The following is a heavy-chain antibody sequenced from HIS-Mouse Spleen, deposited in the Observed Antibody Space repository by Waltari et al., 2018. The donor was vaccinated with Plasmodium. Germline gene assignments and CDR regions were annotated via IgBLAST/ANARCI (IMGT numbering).Heavy chain of an antibody. CDR3: ARGMKSSSSAFDI. CDR2: IYGGGST. V-gene: IGHV3-53*01. CDR1: GFTVSSNY. J-gene: IGHJ3*02. D-gene: IGHD6-6*01. Sequence: EVQLVESGGGLIQPGGSLRLSCAASGFTVSSNYMSWVRQAPGKGREWVSGIYGGGSTYYADSVKGRFTISRDNSKNTLYLQMNSLRAEDTAVYYCARGMKSSSSAFDIWGQGTMVTVSS.